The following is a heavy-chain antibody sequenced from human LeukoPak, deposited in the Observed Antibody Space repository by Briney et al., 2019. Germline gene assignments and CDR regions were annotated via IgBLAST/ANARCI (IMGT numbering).Heavy chain of an antibody. Sequence: ASVKVSCKASGGTFSSLTISWVRQAPGQGLGWMGGIIPIFNTPHYAQTFQGRVTITADESTSTAYMELNSLRSEDTAVYYCAGDEQDSSSWYARWFDPWGQGTLVTVSS. CDR1: GGTFSSLT. V-gene: IGHV1-69*13. CDR2: IIPIFNTP. CDR3: AGDEQDSSSWYARWFDP. J-gene: IGHJ5*02. D-gene: IGHD6-13*01.